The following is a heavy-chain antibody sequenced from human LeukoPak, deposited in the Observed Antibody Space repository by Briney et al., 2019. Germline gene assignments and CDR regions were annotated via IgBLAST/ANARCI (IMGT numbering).Heavy chain of an antibody. CDR2: INPSGGST. CDR1: GYTFTSYY. D-gene: IGHD5-18*01. V-gene: IGHV1-46*01. Sequence: ASVKVSCKASGYTFTSYYMHWVRQAPGQGLEWMGIINPSGGSTSYAQKFQGRVTMTRDTSTSTVYMELSSLRSEDTAVYYCAREVGYSYGTGGDFDYWGQGTLVTVS. CDR3: AREVGYSYGTGGDFDY. J-gene: IGHJ4*02.